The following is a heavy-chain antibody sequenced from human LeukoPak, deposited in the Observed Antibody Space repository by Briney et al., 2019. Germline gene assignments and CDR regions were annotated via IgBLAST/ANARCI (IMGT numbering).Heavy chain of an antibody. Sequence: GASVKVSCKASGGTFSSYAISWVRQAPGQGLVWMGGIIPIFGTANYAQKFQGRVTITADESTSTAYMELSSLRSEDTAVYYCASSWYYYYYGMDVWGQGTTVTVSS. D-gene: IGHD6-13*01. V-gene: IGHV1-69*13. CDR3: ASSWYYYYYGMDV. CDR1: GGTFSSYA. J-gene: IGHJ6*02. CDR2: IIPIFGTA.